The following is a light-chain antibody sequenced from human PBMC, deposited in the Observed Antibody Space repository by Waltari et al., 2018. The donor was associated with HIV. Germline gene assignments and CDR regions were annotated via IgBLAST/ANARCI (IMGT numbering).Light chain of an antibody. Sequence: QSDLTQPASVSGSPGQSIPISCTGSNSDIGDYNYVSWYQQTSGKAPRLIIFEVTQRASWVSSRFSGSKSGNTACLTSSGLRAQDEALYYSSSYRRSSTLGLFGGGTKLTVL. CDR3: SSYRRSSTLGL. CDR1: NSDIGDYNY. CDR2: EVT. J-gene: IGLJ3*02. V-gene: IGLV2-14*01.